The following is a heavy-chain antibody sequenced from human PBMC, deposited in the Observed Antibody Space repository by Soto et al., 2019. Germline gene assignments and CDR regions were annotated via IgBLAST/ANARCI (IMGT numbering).Heavy chain of an antibody. V-gene: IGHV1-69*01. CDR1: GGNPSNSA. J-gene: IGHJ6*02. Sequence: QVQLVQSGAEVKKPGSSVKVSCKAYGGNPSNSAISWVRQAPGQGLEWVGGIIPVFGIVKYAQKFQGRVTITADESTNTAYIALGSRSAEDSAFSYCASGRITVVSIRADYSMDVWGQGNTVTLSS. CDR3: ASGRITVVSIRADYSMDV. CDR2: IIPVFGIV. D-gene: IGHD6-19*01.